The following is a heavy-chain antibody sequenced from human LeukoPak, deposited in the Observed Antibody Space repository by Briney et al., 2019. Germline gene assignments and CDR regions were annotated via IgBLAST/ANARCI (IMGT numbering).Heavy chain of an antibody. CDR3: ASEGDGYNYFDY. J-gene: IGHJ4*02. CDR2: ISAYNGNT. CDR1: GYTFTSYG. V-gene: IGHV1-18*01. D-gene: IGHD5-24*01. Sequence: ASVKVSCKASGYTFTSYGISWVRQAPGQGLEWMGWISAYNGNTNYAQKFQGRVTITADESTSTAYMELSSLRSEDTAVYYCASEGDGYNYFDYWGQGTLVTVSS.